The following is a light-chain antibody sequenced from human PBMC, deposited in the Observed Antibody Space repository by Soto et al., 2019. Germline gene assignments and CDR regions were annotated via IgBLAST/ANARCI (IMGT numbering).Light chain of an antibody. CDR1: SSDVGSYNL. V-gene: IGLV2-23*03. Sequence: QSALTQPASVSGSPGQSITIACTETSSDVGSYNLVSWYQQHPGKAPKLMIYEGSKRPSGVSNRFSGSKSGNTASLTISGLQAEDEADYYCCSYAGSSTFEVFGGGTKLTVL. CDR2: EGS. J-gene: IGLJ2*01. CDR3: CSYAGSSTFEV.